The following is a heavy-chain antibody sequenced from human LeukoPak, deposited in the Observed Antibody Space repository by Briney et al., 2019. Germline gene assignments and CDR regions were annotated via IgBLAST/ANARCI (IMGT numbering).Heavy chain of an antibody. CDR3: ARPGGDSSSTFDY. Sequence: SVKVSCKASGGTFSSYAISWVRQAPGQGLGWMGRIIPILGIANYAQKFQGRVTITADKSTSTAYMELSSLRSVDTAVYYCARPGGDSSSTFDYWGQGTLVTVSS. D-gene: IGHD6-6*01. CDR2: IIPILGIA. J-gene: IGHJ4*02. CDR1: GGTFSSYA. V-gene: IGHV1-69*04.